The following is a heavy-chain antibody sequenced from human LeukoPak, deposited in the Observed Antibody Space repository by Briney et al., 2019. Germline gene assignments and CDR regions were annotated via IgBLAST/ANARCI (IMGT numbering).Heavy chain of an antibody. CDR3: AKATQWELLSFDY. D-gene: IGHD1-26*01. CDR2: IWYDGSNK. CDR1: GFTFSSYG. J-gene: IGHJ4*02. V-gene: IGHV3-33*06. Sequence: PGGSLRLSCAASGFTFSSYGMHWVRRAPGKGLEWVAVIWYDGSNKYYADSVKGRFTISRDNSKNTLYLQMNSLRAEDTAVYYCAKATQWELLSFDYWGQGTLVTVSS.